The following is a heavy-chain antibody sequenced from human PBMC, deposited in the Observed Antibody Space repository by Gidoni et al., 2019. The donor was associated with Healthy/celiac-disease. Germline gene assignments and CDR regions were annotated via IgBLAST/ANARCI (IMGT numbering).Heavy chain of an antibody. CDR2: IIPIFGTA. J-gene: IGHJ6*02. Sequence: QVQLVQSGAEVKKPGSSVKVSCKASGGTFSSYAISWVRQAPGQGLEWMGGIIPIFGTANYAQKFQGRVTITADESTSTAYMELSSLRSEDTAVYYCARSVVVIKGYYYYGMDVWGQGTTVTVSS. V-gene: IGHV1-69*01. D-gene: IGHD3-22*01. CDR3: ARSVVVIKGYYYYGMDV. CDR1: GGTFSSYA.